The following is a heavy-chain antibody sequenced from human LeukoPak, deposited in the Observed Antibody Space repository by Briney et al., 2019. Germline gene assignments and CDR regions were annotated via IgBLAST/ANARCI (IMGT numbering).Heavy chain of an antibody. CDR2: ISGDGGST. V-gene: IGHV3-43*02. J-gene: IGHJ4*02. CDR1: GFTFDDYA. D-gene: IGHD5-18*01. CDR3: AKDMGPGYSYEAVDY. Sequence: GGSLRLSCAASGFTFDDYAMHWVRQAPGKGLEWVSLISGDGGSTYYADSVKGRFTISRDNSKNSLYLQMNSLRTEDTALYYCAKDMGPGYSYEAVDYWGQGTLVTVSS.